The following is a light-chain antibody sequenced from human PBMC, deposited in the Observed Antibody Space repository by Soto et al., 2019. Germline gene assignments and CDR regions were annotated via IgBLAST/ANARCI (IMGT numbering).Light chain of an antibody. J-gene: IGLJ1*01. CDR2: EVS. CDR3: SSYTSSSSRV. CDR1: SSDVGGYIY. V-gene: IGLV2-14*01. Sequence: QSVLTQPASVSGYPGQAITISCTGTSSDVGGYIYVSWYQQHPGKAPKLMIYEVSNRPSGVSNRFSGSKSGNTASLTISGLQAEDEADYYFSSYTSSSSRVFGTGTKVTVL.